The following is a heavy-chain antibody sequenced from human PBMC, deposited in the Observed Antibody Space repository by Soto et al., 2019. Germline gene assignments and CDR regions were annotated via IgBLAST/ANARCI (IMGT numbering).Heavy chain of an antibody. CDR3: ARVDAGTYYYYGMDV. J-gene: IGHJ6*02. V-gene: IGHV4-4*02. D-gene: IGHD6-13*01. Sequence: SETLSLTCTVSGGSISSSNWWSWVRQPPGKGLEWIGEIYHSGSTNYNPSLKSRVTISVDKSKNQFSLKLSSVTAADTAVYYCARVDAGTYYYYGMDVWGQGTTVTVSS. CDR1: GGSISSSNW. CDR2: IYHSGST.